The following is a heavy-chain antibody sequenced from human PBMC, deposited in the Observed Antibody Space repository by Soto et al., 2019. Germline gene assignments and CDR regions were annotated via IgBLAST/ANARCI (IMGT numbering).Heavy chain of an antibody. Sequence: QVQLVQSGAEVKKPGSSVKVSCKASGGTFSSYAISWVRQAPGQGLEWMGGIIPIFGTANYAQKFQGRVTITADKSTSTAYMELSSLRSEDTAVYYCAREGGVYYYFWSGPNWFDPWGQGTLVTVSS. CDR2: IIPIFGTA. CDR1: GGTFSSYA. CDR3: AREGGVYYYFWSGPNWFDP. J-gene: IGHJ5*02. D-gene: IGHD3-3*01. V-gene: IGHV1-69*06.